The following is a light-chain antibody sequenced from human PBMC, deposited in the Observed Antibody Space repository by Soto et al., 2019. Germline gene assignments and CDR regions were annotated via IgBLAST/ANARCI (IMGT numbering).Light chain of an antibody. V-gene: IGKV3-20*01. CDR1: QSVSSNY. CDR3: QHYGSSPYT. Sequence: EIVLTQSSGTLSLSPGERATLSCRASQSVSSNYLAWHQQKPGQAPRPLIYGASSRATGIPDRFSGSGSGTDFTLTISRLEPEDFAVYYCQHYGSSPYTFGQGTKLEIK. J-gene: IGKJ2*01. CDR2: GAS.